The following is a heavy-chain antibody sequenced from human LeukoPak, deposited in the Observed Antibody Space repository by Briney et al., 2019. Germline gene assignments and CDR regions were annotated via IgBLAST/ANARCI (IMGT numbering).Heavy chain of an antibody. CDR2: IFYSGST. D-gene: IGHD5-12*01. Sequence: SETLSRTCAVSGGSISSSSYYWGWIRQPPGKGLEWIGSIFYSGSTYYNPSLKSRVTISVDTSKNQFSLKLSSVTAADTAVYYCARGWLRLNLDYWGQGTLVTVSS. J-gene: IGHJ4*02. CDR3: ARGWLRLNLDY. CDR1: GGSISSSSYY. V-gene: IGHV4-39*01.